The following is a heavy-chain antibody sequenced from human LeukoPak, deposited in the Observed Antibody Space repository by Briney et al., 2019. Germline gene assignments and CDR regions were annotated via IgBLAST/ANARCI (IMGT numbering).Heavy chain of an antibody. CDR3: ARYCTSTTCILRGFDY. J-gene: IGHJ4*02. D-gene: IGHD2-2*01. V-gene: IGHV4-38-2*01. Sequence: PSETLSLTCSVSGYSFTSGHYWGWIRQPPGKGLEWIANIYHTGSAHYNPSLKSRVTISVDSSTNQFYLRLRSVTAADTAVYYCARYCTSTTCILRGFDYWGQGTLVTVSS. CDR2: IYHTGSA. CDR1: GYSFTSGHY.